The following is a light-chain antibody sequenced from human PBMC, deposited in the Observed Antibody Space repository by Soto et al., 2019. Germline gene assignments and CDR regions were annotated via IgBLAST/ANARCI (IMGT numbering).Light chain of an antibody. CDR1: SSDVGAYDY. J-gene: IGLJ1*01. Sequence: QSVLTQPASVSGSPGQSITISCTGTSSDVGAYDYVSWYQQHPGKVHKLVIYDVNDRPSGVSDRFSGSKSGNTASLTISGLQAEDEADYYCSSYTRTSTYVFGPGTKLTVL. CDR3: SSYTRTSTYV. CDR2: DVN. V-gene: IGLV2-14*03.